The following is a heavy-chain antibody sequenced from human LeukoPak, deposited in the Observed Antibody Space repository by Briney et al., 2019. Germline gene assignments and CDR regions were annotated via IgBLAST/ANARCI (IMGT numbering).Heavy chain of an antibody. D-gene: IGHD7-27*01. Sequence: LAGGSLRLSCAASGFTVSSNYMTWVRQAPGKGLEWVAVISYDGNNIYYAGSVKGRFTISRDNSKNTLYLQMNSLRAEDSALYYCARIRESLGLGAFDIWGQGTMVTVSS. CDR3: ARIRESLGLGAFDI. CDR1: GFTVSSNY. V-gene: IGHV3-30-3*01. CDR2: ISYDGNNI. J-gene: IGHJ3*02.